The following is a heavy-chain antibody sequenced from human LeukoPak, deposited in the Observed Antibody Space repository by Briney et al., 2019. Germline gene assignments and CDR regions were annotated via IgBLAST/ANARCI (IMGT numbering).Heavy chain of an antibody. J-gene: IGHJ6*02. V-gene: IGHV3-7*01. CDR3: ARERWSLYSNDYYYYGLDV. CDR1: GFIFSNYY. Sequence: GGSLRLSCAASGFIFSNYYMDWVRQAPGKGLEWVAHIKQDGSEKNYVDSVKGRFTISRDNAKNSLYLQMNSLRAEDTAVYYCARERWSLYSNDYYYYGLDVWGQGTTVTVSS. CDR2: IKQDGSEK. D-gene: IGHD3-3*01.